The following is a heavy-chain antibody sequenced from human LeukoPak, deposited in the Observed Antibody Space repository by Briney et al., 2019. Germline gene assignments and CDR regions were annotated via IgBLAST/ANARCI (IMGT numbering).Heavy chain of an antibody. Sequence: ASVKVSCKASGYTFTSYGISWVRQAPGQGLEWMGWISAYNGNTNYAQKLQGRVTMTTDTSTSTAYMGLRSLRSEDTAVYYCARGAEWELSYYYYYGMDVWGQGTTVTVSS. J-gene: IGHJ6*02. D-gene: IGHD1-26*01. CDR2: ISAYNGNT. CDR1: GYTFTSYG. V-gene: IGHV1-18*01. CDR3: ARGAEWELSYYYYYGMDV.